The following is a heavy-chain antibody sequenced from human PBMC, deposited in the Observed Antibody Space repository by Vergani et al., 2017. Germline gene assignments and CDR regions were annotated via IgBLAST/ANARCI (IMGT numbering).Heavy chain of an antibody. J-gene: IGHJ3*01. D-gene: IGHD6-19*01. CDR3: ARYLRSEWLHHRPADGFYV. CDR1: GGPISSYY. CDR2: IYTSGST. Sequence: QVQLQESGPGLVKPSETLSLTCTVPGGPISSYYWSWIRQPAGKGLEWIGRIYTSGSTNYNPSLKSRVTMSVDTSRNQFSLKLSSVTAADTAVYYCARYLRSEWLHHRPADGFYVWGKGRWVTVSS. V-gene: IGHV4-4*07.